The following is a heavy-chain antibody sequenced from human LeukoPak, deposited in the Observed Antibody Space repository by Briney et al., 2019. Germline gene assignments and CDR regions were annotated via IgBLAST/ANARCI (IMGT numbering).Heavy chain of an antibody. J-gene: IGHJ4*02. CDR2: INYSGST. CDR1: GGSISSYY. Sequence: KPSETLSLTCTASGGSISSYYWSWIRQPPGKGLEWIANINYSGSTDYNPSFKSRVTISVDTSKIQFSLKLSSVTAADTAVYYCARVAVEDPLDYWGQGTLVTVSS. CDR3: ARVAVEDPLDY. V-gene: IGHV4-59*12. D-gene: IGHD6-19*01.